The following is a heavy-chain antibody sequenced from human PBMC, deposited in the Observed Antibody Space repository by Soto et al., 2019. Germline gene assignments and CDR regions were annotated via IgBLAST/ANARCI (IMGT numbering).Heavy chain of an antibody. CDR3: ARGPRTPEVTTWDY. D-gene: IGHD4-17*01. V-gene: IGHV4-34*01. Sequence: PSETLSLTCAVYGGSFSGYYWSWIRQPPGKGLEWIGEINHSGSTNYNPSLKSRVTISVDTSKNQFSLKLSSVTAADTAVYYCARGPRTPEVTTWDYWGQGTLVSVSS. CDR1: GGSFSGYY. J-gene: IGHJ4*02. CDR2: INHSGST.